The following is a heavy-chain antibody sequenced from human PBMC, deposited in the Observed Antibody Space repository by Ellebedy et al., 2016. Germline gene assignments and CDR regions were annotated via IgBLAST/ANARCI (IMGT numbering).Heavy chain of an antibody. V-gene: IGHV1-2*02. CDR1: GYTFTDYF. CDR2: VNPDNGDT. J-gene: IGHJ4*02. D-gene: IGHD5-18*01. CDR3: ARTWIQLWTPDFDY. Sequence: ASVKVSXXTSGYTFTDYFIYWVRQAPGQGLEWVGWVNPDNGDTVYAQKFQGRVTVTRDTSISTAYMELRSLRSDDTAMYYCARTWIQLWTPDFDYWGQGTLVTVSS.